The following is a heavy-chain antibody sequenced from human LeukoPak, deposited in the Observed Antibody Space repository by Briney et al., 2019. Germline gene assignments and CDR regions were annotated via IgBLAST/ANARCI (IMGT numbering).Heavy chain of an antibody. CDR1: GYTFTGYY. Sequence: ASVKVSCKASGYTFTGYYMHWVRQAPGQGLEWLGRMNPNSGNAAYAQNLQGRVTMTWDSPTNTAYLEVIALRSDDTAVYFCAKSSGDYFFDYWGQGTLVTVSS. J-gene: IGHJ4*02. CDR2: MNPNSGNA. D-gene: IGHD3-22*01. V-gene: IGHV1-2*06. CDR3: AKSSGDYFFDY.